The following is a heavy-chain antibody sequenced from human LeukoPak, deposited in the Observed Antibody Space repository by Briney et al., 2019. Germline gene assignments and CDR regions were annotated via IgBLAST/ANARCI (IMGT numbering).Heavy chain of an antibody. CDR3: ARSEGLRSHNDY. D-gene: IGHD5-12*01. J-gene: IGHJ4*02. Sequence: GGSLRLSCAASGFTFSSYAMHWVRQAPGKGLEWVAVISFDGSNKYYADSVKGRFTISRDNSKNTLYLQVNSLRAEDTAVYYCARSEGLRSHNDYWGQGTLVTVSS. CDR1: GFTFSSYA. V-gene: IGHV3-30-3*01. CDR2: ISFDGSNK.